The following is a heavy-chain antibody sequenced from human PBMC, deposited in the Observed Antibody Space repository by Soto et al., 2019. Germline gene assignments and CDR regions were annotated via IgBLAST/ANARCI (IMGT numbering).Heavy chain of an antibody. V-gene: IGHV1-18*01. D-gene: IGHD2-2*01. CDR1: GYTFTSYG. J-gene: IGHJ4*02. Sequence: QVQLVQSGAEVKKPGASVKVSCKASGYTFTSYGISWVRQAPGQGLEWMGWISAYNGNTNYAQKLQGRVTMTTDTSTSTAYIELRSLRSDDTAVYYCARDRNPEDIVVVPAALGYWGQGTLVTVSS. CDR2: ISAYNGNT. CDR3: ARDRNPEDIVVVPAALGY.